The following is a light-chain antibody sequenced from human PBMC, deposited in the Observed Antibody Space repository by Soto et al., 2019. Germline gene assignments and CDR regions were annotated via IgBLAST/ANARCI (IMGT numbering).Light chain of an antibody. J-gene: IGLJ1*01. Sequence: QSALTQPASVSGSPGQSITISCTGTSSDVGTYNLVSWYQQHPGNAPKLMLYEGSKRPSGVPNRFSGSNSGNTASLTISGLQAEDEADYYCCSYAASSAPYVFGAGTKLTVL. V-gene: IGLV2-23*01. CDR1: SSDVGTYNL. CDR2: EGS. CDR3: CSYAASSAPYV.